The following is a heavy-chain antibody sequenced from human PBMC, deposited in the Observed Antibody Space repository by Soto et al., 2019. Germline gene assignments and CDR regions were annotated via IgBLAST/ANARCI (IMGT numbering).Heavy chain of an antibody. V-gene: IGHV4-4*07. J-gene: IGHJ4*02. CDR2: AYNSGNT. CDR3: ARTHWVSGTEY. D-gene: IGHD6-19*01. Sequence: SETLSLTCTVSGGSMTGYFWTWIRQSAGKGLEWIGHAYNSGNTDYNPSLASRITMAVDTSKREFSLKVKSVTAADTAVYYCARTHWVSGTEYWGQGTMVTVSS. CDR1: GGSMTGYF.